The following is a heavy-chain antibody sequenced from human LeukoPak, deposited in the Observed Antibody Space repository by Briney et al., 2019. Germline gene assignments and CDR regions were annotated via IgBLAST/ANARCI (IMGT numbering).Heavy chain of an antibody. J-gene: IGHJ4*02. CDR3: ARGARKQQLVSFDY. D-gene: IGHD6-13*01. CDR1: GFTFSSYS. CDR2: ISSSSSYI. V-gene: IGHV3-21*01. Sequence: GSLRLSCAASGFTFSSYSMNWVRQAPGKGLEWVSSISSSSSYIYYADSVKGRFTISRDNAKNSLYLQMNSLRAEDTAVHYCARGARKQQLVSFDYWGQGTLVTVSS.